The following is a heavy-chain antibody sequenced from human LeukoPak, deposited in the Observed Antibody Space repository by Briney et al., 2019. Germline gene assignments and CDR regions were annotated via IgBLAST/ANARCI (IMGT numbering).Heavy chain of an antibody. V-gene: IGHV3-48*04. CDR2: ISSSGSTI. CDR1: GFTFSSYA. Sequence: PGGSLRLSCAASGFTFSSYAMSWVRQAPGKGLEWVSYISSSGSTIYYADTVKGRFTISRDNAKNSLYLQMNSLRAEDTAVYYCARSIVGALGAFDIWGQGTMVTVSS. J-gene: IGHJ3*02. D-gene: IGHD1-26*01. CDR3: ARSIVGALGAFDI.